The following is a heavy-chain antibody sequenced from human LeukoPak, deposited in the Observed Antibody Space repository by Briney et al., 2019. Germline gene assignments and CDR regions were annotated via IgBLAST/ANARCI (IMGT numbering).Heavy chain of an antibody. D-gene: IGHD1-1*01. CDR3: AKSGQSGTTRWFFDY. Sequence: PGGSLRLSCAASGFTFSSYAMSWVRQAPGKGLEWASAISGSGGSTYYADSVKGRFTISRDNSKNTLYLQMNSLRAEDTAVYYCAKSGQSGTTRWFFDYWGQGTLVTVSS. V-gene: IGHV3-23*01. CDR2: ISGSGGST. J-gene: IGHJ4*02. CDR1: GFTFSSYA.